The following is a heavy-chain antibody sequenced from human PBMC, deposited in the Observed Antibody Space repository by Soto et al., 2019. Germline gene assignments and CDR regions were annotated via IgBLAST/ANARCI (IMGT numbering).Heavy chain of an antibody. D-gene: IGHD3-10*01. CDR3: AKDRGGYFDY. J-gene: IGHJ4*02. CDR1: GFTFSSYG. CDR2: ISYDGSNK. Sequence: PRLSCAASGFTFSSYGMHWVRQAPGKGLEWVAVISYDGSNKYYADSVKGRFTISRDNSKNTLYLQMNSLRAEDTAVYYCAKDRGGYFDYWGQGTLVTVSS. V-gene: IGHV3-30*18.